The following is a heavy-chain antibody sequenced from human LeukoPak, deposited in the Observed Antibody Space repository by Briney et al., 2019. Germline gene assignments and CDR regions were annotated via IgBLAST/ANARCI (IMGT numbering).Heavy chain of an antibody. Sequence: GGSLRLSCAASGFTFSSYGMHWVRQAPGKGLEWVAVISYDGSNKYYADSVKGRFTISRDNSKNTLFVQMSSLRAEDTAVYYCARGEYYSDTSSYFDYWGQGTLVTVSS. CDR3: ARGEYYSDTSSYFDY. CDR2: ISYDGSNK. CDR1: GFTFSSYG. D-gene: IGHD3-22*01. V-gene: IGHV3-30*03. J-gene: IGHJ4*02.